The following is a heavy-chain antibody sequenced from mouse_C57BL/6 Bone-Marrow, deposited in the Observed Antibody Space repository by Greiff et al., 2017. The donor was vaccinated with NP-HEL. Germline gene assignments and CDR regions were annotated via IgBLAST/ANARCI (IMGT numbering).Heavy chain of an antibody. V-gene: IGHV1-15*01. CDR1: GYTFTDYE. J-gene: IGHJ3*01. Sequence: VKLVESGAELVRPGASVTLSCKASGYTFTDYEMHWVKQTPVYGLEWIGAIDPETGGTAYNQKFKGKAILTADKSSSTAYMELRSLTSEDSAVYYCTTYDYAFAYWGQGTLVTVSA. CDR2: IDPETGGT. CDR3: TTYDYAFAY. D-gene: IGHD2-4*01.